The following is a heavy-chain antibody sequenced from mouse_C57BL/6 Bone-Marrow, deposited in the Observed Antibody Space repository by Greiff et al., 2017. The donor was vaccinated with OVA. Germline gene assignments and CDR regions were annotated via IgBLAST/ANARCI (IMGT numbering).Heavy chain of an antibody. V-gene: IGHV1-64*01. Sequence: QVQLQQPGAELVKPGASVKLSCKASGYTFTSYWMHWVKQRPGQGLEWIGMIHPNSGSTNYNEKFKSKATLTVDKSSSTAYMQLSSQTSEDSAVYYCARSLYYYGSSYGYWGQGTTLTVSS. CDR1: GYTFTSYW. CDR3: ARSLYYYGSSYGY. J-gene: IGHJ2*01. D-gene: IGHD1-1*01. CDR2: IHPNSGST.